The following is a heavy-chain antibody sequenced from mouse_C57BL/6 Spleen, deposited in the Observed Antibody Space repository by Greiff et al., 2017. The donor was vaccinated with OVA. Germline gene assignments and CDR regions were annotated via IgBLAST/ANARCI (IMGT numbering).Heavy chain of an antibody. J-gene: IGHJ1*03. Sequence: EVQLQQSGPELVKPGASVKISCKASGYTFTYYYMNWVKQSHGTSLEWIGEINPNNGGTSYNQKFKGKATLTVDKSSSTAYMELRSLTSEDSAVYYCARGDYGSSSWYFDVWGTGTTVTVSS. V-gene: IGHV1-26*01. D-gene: IGHD1-1*01. CDR3: ARGDYGSSSWYFDV. CDR2: INPNNGGT. CDR1: GYTFTYYY.